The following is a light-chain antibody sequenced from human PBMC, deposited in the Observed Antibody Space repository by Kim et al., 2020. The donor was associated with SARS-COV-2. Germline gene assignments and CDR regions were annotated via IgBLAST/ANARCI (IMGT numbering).Light chain of an antibody. Sequence: SSELTQDPAVSVALGQTVRITCQGDSLRSYYATWHQQKPGQAPILVFYGKNNRPSGIPDRFSGSSSGNTASLTITGTQAGDEADYYCNSRDSNNNVLFGGGTQLTVL. J-gene: IGLJ2*01. CDR2: GKN. CDR3: NSRDSNNNVL. CDR1: SLRSYY. V-gene: IGLV3-19*01.